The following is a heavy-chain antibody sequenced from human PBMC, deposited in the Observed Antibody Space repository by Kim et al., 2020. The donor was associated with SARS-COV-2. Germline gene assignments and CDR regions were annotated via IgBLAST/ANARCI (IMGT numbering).Heavy chain of an antibody. CDR1: GFTFSNAW. D-gene: IGHD2-2*01. Sequence: GGSLRLSCAASGFTFSNAWMSWVRQAPGKGLEWVGRIKSKTDGGTTDYAAPVKGRFTISRDDSKNTLYLQMNSLKTEDTAVYYCTTSRPYCSSTSCYDVDYWGQGTLVTVSS. CDR2: IKSKTDGGTT. J-gene: IGHJ4*02. V-gene: IGHV3-15*01. CDR3: TTSRPYCSSTSCYDVDY.